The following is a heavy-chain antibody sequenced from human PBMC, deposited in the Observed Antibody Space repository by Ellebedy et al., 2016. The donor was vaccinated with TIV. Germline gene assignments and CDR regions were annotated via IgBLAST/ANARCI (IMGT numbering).Heavy chain of an antibody. Sequence: PGGSLRLSCAASGFTFSHYAMHWVRQAPGKGLEWVAEVSYDGNTKYYTDPVKGRFTISRDNSKNTLSLEMNSLRVDDTAVYFWARGPVRYTQKGGFLDYWGQGTLVTVSS. CDR3: ARGPVRYTQKGGFLDY. CDR2: VSYDGNTK. V-gene: IGHV3-30*14. D-gene: IGHD3-16*01. J-gene: IGHJ4*02. CDR1: GFTFSHYA.